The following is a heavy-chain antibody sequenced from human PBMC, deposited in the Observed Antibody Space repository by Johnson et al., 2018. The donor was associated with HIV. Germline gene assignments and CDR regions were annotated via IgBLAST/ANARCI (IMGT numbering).Heavy chain of an antibody. V-gene: IGHV3-30*18. D-gene: IGHD3-22*01. CDR3: AKDVGNYWPNAFDI. Sequence: QVQLVESGGGVVQPGRSLRLSCAASGFMFSSFAMHWFRQAPGKGLEWVAVISYDGRLYYADSVKGRFTISRYNAKNLLYLQMNSLRAENTAVYYCAKDVGNYWPNAFDIWGQGTTVTVSS. J-gene: IGHJ3*02. CDR1: GFMFSSFA. CDR2: ISYDGRL.